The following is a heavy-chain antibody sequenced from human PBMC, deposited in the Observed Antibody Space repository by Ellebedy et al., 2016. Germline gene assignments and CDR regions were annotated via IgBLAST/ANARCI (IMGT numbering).Heavy chain of an antibody. CDR3: VKETSV. V-gene: IGHV3-23*01. J-gene: IGHJ4*02. CDR1: GFTFSSYA. Sequence: GESLKISXAASGFTFSSYAMSWVRQAPGKGLEWVSVISGDADATFHADSVKGRFAISRDNSKNTLYLQMDSLRAEDTALYYCVKETSVWGRGILVTVSS. CDR2: ISGDADAT.